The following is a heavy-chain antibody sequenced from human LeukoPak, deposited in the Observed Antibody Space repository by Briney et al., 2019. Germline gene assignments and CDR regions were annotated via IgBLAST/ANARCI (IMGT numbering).Heavy chain of an antibody. CDR2: IYSGGSA. CDR1: GFTVSSNY. Sequence: PGGSLRLSCAASGFTVSSNYMSWVRQAPGKGLEWVSVIYSGGSAYYADSVKGRFTITRDNSKNTLYLQMNSLRAEDTAVYYCARSGYVAARHFDYWGQGTLVTVSS. CDR3: ARSGYVAARHFDY. V-gene: IGHV3-66*01. D-gene: IGHD6-6*01. J-gene: IGHJ4*02.